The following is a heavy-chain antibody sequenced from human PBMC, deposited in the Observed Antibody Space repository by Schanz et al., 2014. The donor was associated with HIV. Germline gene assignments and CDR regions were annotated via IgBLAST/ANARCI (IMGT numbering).Heavy chain of an antibody. CDR1: GGTFRSFA. CDR3: ARGDRDDFWSGAAI. CDR2: ISAYDGNT. Sequence: QVQLVQSGTEVKKPGSSVKVSCKPSGGTFRSFAISWVRQAPGQGLEWMGWISAYDGNTNYAQKFQGRVTMTTDTSRYTAYMELRSLRSDDTAVYYCARGDRDDFWSGAAIWGQGTLVTVSS. J-gene: IGHJ4*02. D-gene: IGHD3-3*01. V-gene: IGHV1-18*01.